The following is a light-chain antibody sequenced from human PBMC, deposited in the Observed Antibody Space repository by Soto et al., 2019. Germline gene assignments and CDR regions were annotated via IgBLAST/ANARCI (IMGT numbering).Light chain of an antibody. V-gene: IGKV3-20*01. CDR3: QQYGSSPST. J-gene: IGKJ1*01. CDR1: ESVSSSF. Sequence: ENVLTQSPGTLSLSPGERATLSCRASESVSSSFLAWYQQRLGQAPRPLIYGASSRATGIPDRFSGSGSGTDFTLTISRLEPEDFAVYYCQQYGSSPSTFGQGTKVDIK. CDR2: GAS.